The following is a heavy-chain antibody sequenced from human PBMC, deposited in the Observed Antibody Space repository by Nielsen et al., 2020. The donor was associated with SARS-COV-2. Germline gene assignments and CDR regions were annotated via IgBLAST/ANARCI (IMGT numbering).Heavy chain of an antibody. J-gene: IGHJ4*02. CDR3: ARARGRYYDSSGYPYYFDY. Sequence: WVRQAPGQGLEWMGGIIPIFGTANYAQKFQGRVTITADKSTSTAYMELSSLRSEDTAVYYCARARGRYYDSSGYPYYFDYWGQGTLVTVSS. CDR2: IIPIFGTA. V-gene: IGHV1-69*06. D-gene: IGHD3-22*01.